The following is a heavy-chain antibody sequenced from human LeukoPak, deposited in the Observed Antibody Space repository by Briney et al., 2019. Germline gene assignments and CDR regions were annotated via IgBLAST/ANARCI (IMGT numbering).Heavy chain of an antibody. V-gene: IGHV3-74*01. CDR3: AAPLQLYCGGDCSGDAFDI. Sequence: GGSLRLSCAASGFTFSSYWMHWVRQAPGKGLVWVSRINSDGSSTSYADSVKGRFTISRDNAKNTLYLQMNSLRAEDTAVYYCAAPLQLYCGGDCSGDAFDIWGQGTMVTVSS. J-gene: IGHJ3*02. CDR2: INSDGSST. CDR1: GFTFSSYW. D-gene: IGHD2-21*02.